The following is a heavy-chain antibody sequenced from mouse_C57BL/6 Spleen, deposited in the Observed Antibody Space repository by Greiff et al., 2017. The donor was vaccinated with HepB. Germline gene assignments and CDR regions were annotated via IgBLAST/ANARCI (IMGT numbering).Heavy chain of an antibody. D-gene: IGHD1-1*01. J-gene: IGHJ4*01. Sequence: VQLQQSGAELVKPGASVKLSCTASGFNIKDYYMHWVKQRTEQGLEWIGRIDPEDGETKYAQKFQGKATITADTSSNTAYLQLSSLTSEDTAVYYCARRYGSSYVSAMDYWGQGTSVTVSS. CDR1: GFNIKDYY. CDR3: ARRYGSSYVSAMDY. V-gene: IGHV14-2*01. CDR2: IDPEDGET.